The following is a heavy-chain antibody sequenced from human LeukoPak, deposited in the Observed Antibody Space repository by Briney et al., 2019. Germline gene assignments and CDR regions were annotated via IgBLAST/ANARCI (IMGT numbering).Heavy chain of an antibody. J-gene: IGHJ4*02. D-gene: IGHD1-1*01. CDR1: GGSLSQYH. Sequence: SETLSLTCTVSGGSLSQYHWSWIRPPAGKGLEWVGRIHSTGSTDYNPSLKSRVTMSVDTSKNQFSAKVNSVTAADTAVYYCARGLEVGADRALDYWGQGTLVTVSS. V-gene: IGHV4-4*07. CDR3: ARGLEVGADRALDY. CDR2: IHSTGST.